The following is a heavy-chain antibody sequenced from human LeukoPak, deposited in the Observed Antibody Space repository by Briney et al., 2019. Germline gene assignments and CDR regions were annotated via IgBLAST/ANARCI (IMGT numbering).Heavy chain of an antibody. D-gene: IGHD3-3*01. V-gene: IGHV3-74*01. CDR2: INSDGSST. CDR1: GFTFSSYW. CDR3: ARELGTIFGVQSRWFDP. J-gene: IGHJ5*02. Sequence: GGSLRLSCAASGFTFSSYWMHWVRQAPGKGLVWVSRINSDGSSTSYADSVKGRFTISRDNAKNTLYLQMNSLRAEDTAVYYCARELGTIFGVQSRWFDPWGQGTLVTVSS.